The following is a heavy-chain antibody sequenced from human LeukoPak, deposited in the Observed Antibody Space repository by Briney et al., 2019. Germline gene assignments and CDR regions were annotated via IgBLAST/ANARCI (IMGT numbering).Heavy chain of an antibody. D-gene: IGHD3-22*01. J-gene: IGHJ4*02. CDR2: ISYDGSNK. Sequence: GGSLRLSCAVSGFTFSSYGMHWVRQAPGKGLEWVAVISYDGSNKYYADSVKGRFTISRDNSKNTLYLQMNSLRAEDTAVYYCAKDYYDGSGYTYYFDYWGQGTLVTVSS. V-gene: IGHV3-30*18. CDR3: AKDYYDGSGYTYYFDY. CDR1: GFTFSSYG.